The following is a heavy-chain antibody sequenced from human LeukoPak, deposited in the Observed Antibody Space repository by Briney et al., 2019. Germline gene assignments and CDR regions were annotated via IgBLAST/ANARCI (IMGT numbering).Heavy chain of an antibody. D-gene: IGHD6-13*01. V-gene: IGHV1-46*01. CDR2: MNPSGGST. CDR1: GYTFTRYH. Sequence: ASVKVSCKASGYTFTRYHMHWVRQAPGQGLEWMGIMNPSGGSTTYAQQFQGRVTMTRDTSTNTVYMELSSLRSEDTAVYYCARGSGSSWYWLYDYWGQGTLVTVSS. CDR3: ARGSGSSWYWLYDY. J-gene: IGHJ4*02.